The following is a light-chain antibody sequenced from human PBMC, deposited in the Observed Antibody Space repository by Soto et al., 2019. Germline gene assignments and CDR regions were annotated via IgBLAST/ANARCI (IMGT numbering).Light chain of an antibody. CDR1: SSDVGAYDF. Sequence: QSVLTQPASVSGSPGQSITISCTGTSSDVGAYDFVSWYQQHPDKAPKLMIYEVSTRPSGVSNRFSGSKSVNTATLTISGLQAEDEADYYCSSCTSSSPRVFGTGTKLTVL. CDR3: SSCTSSSPRV. V-gene: IGLV2-14*03. CDR2: EVS. J-gene: IGLJ1*01.